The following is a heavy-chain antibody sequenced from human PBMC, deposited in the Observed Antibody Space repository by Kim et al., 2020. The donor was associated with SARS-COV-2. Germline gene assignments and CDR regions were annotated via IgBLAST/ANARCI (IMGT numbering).Heavy chain of an antibody. J-gene: IGHJ4*02. CDR3: ASTLVGAIGYFDY. Sequence: SETLSLTCTVSGGSISSSSYYWGWIRQPPGKGLEWIGSIYYSGSTYYNPSLKSRVTISVDTSKNQFSLKLSSVTAADTAVYYCASTLVGAIGYFDYWGQGTLVTVSS. CDR1: GGSISSSSYY. V-gene: IGHV4-39*01. CDR2: IYYSGST. D-gene: IGHD1-26*01.